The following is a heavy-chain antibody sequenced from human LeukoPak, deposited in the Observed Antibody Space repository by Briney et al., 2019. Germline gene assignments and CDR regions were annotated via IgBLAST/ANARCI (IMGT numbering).Heavy chain of an antibody. Sequence: GSLRLSCAASELTFSNYWMHWVRQAPGKGLVWVSRINTDGGTTSYADSVKGRFTISRDNAKNTLYLEMNSLGAEDTAVYYCARGPAANSGNYYVGDYWGQGTLVTVSS. V-gene: IGHV3-74*01. J-gene: IGHJ4*02. CDR1: ELTFSNYW. D-gene: IGHD1-26*01. CDR2: INTDGGTT. CDR3: ARGPAANSGNYYVGDY.